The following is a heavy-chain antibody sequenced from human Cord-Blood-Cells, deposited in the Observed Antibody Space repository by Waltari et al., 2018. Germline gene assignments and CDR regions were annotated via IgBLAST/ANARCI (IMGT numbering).Heavy chain of an antibody. V-gene: IGHV4-30-2*01. CDR1: GGSISSGGYS. J-gene: IGHJ2*01. CDR2: IYHSGST. D-gene: IGHD6-19*01. Sequence: QLQLQESGSGLVKPSQPLSLTCAVSGGSISSGGYSWSWTRQPPGKGLEWIGYIYHSGSTYYNPSLKSRVTISVDRSKNQFSLKLSSVTAADTAVYYCARASYMAGEKNWYFDLWGRGTLVTVSS. CDR3: ARASYMAGEKNWYFDL.